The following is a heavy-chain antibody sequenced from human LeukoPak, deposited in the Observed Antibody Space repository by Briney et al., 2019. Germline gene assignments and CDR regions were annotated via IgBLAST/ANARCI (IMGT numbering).Heavy chain of an antibody. CDR1: GFTFSSYS. CDR3: ARGGEGIYSSSHGDWFDP. CDR2: ISSSSSYI. Sequence: GRSLRLSCAASGFTFSSYSMNWVRQAPGKGLEWVSSISSSSSYIYYADSVKGRFTISRDNAKNSLYLQMNSLRAEDTAVYYCARGGEGIYSSSHGDWFDPWGQGTLVTVSS. J-gene: IGHJ5*02. V-gene: IGHV3-21*01. D-gene: IGHD6-13*01.